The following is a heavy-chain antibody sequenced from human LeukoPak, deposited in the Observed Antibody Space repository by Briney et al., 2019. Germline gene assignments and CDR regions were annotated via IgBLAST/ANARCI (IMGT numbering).Heavy chain of an antibody. CDR1: GGSISSGGYS. J-gene: IGHJ3*02. Sequence: SETLSLTCAVSGGSISSGGYSWSWIRQPPGKGLEWIGYICHSGSTYYNPSLKSRVTISVDRSKNQFSLKLSSVTAADTAVYYCARAQGLVDAFDIWGQGTMVTVSS. V-gene: IGHV4-30-2*01. CDR3: ARAQGLVDAFDI. CDR2: ICHSGST.